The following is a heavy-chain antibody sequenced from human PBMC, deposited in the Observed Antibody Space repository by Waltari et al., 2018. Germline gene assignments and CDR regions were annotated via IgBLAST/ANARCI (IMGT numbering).Heavy chain of an antibody. D-gene: IGHD7-27*01. CDR2: ISHSGVP. Sequence: QVQLRQWGAGLLKPSEPLSLTAAVSGGPFIAHSWSWLRQPPGKGLEWIGEISHSGVPHYNPSLRSRVTRSVDTIKKRFSLKLTSVTAADTAVYFCARTWGNSPPLGWLDPWGQGTRVTISS. V-gene: IGHV4-34*01. J-gene: IGHJ5*02. CDR1: GGPFIAHS. CDR3: ARTWGNSPPLGWLDP.